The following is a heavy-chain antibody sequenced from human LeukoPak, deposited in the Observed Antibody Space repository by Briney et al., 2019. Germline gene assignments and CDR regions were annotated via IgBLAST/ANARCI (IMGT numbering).Heavy chain of an antibody. CDR1: GFTVSSNY. CDR2: IGTSDIST. J-gene: IGHJ4*02. D-gene: IGHD2/OR15-2a*01. V-gene: IGHV3-23*01. Sequence: GGSLRLSCAASGFTVSSNYMNWVRQAPGKGLEWVSTIGTSDISTYYADSVKGRFTISRDNSKNTLYLQMNSLRAEDTAIYYCAKMRDGYFLTFWGQGTLVTVSS. CDR3: AKMRDGYFLTF.